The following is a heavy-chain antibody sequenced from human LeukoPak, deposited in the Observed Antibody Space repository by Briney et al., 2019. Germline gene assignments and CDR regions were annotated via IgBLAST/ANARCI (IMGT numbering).Heavy chain of an antibody. J-gene: IGHJ6*02. Sequence: RPSETLSLTCTVSGGSIISSDYHWGCVRQPPGKGLEWIGEIYHSGSTNYNPSLKSRVTISVDKSKNQFSLKLSSVTAADTAVYYCASLYCGGDCYVGGYYYGMDVWGQGTTVTVSS. V-gene: IGHV4-39*07. CDR1: GGSIISSDYH. D-gene: IGHD2-21*02. CDR2: IYHSGST. CDR3: ASLYCGGDCYVGGYYYGMDV.